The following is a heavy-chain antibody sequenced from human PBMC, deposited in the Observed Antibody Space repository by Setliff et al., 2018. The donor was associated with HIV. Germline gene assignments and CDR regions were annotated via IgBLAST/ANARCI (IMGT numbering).Heavy chain of an antibody. V-gene: IGHV3-11*01. CDR1: GFTLSSHD. D-gene: IGHD3-22*01. Sequence: GGSLRLSCAGSGFTLSSHDMGWIRQAPGKGLEWVGFIRSKAYGGTTEYDASGKGRFTISRDNAKNSRYRQMNSMRAEDTAVYYCARVYGRGYFDTSGYFDYWGQGTPVTVSS. CDR3: ARVYGRGYFDTSGYFDY. CDR2: IRSKAYGGTT. J-gene: IGHJ4*02.